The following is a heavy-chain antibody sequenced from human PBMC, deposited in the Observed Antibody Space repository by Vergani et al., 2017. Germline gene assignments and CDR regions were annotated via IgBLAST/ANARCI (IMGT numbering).Heavy chain of an antibody. D-gene: IGHD4-17*01. V-gene: IGHV3-53*04. Sequence: VQLVESGGGLVQPGGSLRLSCAASGFTVSSNYMSWVRQAPGKGLEWVSVIYSGGSTYYADSVKGRFTISRHNSKNTLYLQMNSLRAEDTAVYYCARDSKTFFGDYEDKHFDYWGQGTLVTVSS. CDR2: IYSGGST. CDR1: GFTVSSNY. J-gene: IGHJ4*02. CDR3: ARDSKTFFGDYEDKHFDY.